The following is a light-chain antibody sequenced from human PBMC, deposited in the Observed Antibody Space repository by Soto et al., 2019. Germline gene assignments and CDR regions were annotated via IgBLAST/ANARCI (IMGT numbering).Light chain of an antibody. Sequence: EIVLTQSPATLSVSPGASATLSCRASQNIDINLVWYQQKPGQAPRLLIFRASTRATGIPPRFSGSGSGTEFTLTISSLQSEDIAIYYCQQYHHWPPITFGQGTRLEIK. J-gene: IGKJ5*01. CDR3: QQYHHWPPIT. CDR2: RAS. V-gene: IGKV3-15*01. CDR1: QNIDIN.